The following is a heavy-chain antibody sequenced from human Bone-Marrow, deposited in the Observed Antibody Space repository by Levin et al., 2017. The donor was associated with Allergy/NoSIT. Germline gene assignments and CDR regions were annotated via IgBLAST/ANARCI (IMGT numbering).Heavy chain of an antibody. V-gene: IGHV3-9*01. Sequence: HSGGSLRLSCAASGFIFDDYAIHWVRQVPGKGLEWVAGITWNSFTIGYADSVKGRFIISRDNAKNSLYLEMNSLRIEDTAFYYCVKGSSGSYSQDAFDMWGQGTKVTVS. CDR3: VKGSSGSYSQDAFDM. D-gene: IGHD1-26*01. CDR1: GFIFDDYA. J-gene: IGHJ3*02. CDR2: ITWNSFTI.